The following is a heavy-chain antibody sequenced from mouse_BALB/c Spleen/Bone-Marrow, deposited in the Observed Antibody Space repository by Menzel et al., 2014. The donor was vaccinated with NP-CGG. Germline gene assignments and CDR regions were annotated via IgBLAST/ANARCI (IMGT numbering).Heavy chain of an antibody. CDR3: ARSRITTRYYYAMDY. V-gene: IGHV1-7*01. J-gene: IGHJ4*01. Sequence: VQRVESGAELAKPGASVKMSCKASGYTFTSHWMHWVKQRPGQGLEWIGYINPSTGYTEYNQKFKDKATLTADKSSSTAYMQLSSLTSEDSAVYYCARSRITTRYYYAMDYWGQGTSVTVSS. CDR2: INPSTGYT. D-gene: IGHD2-4*01. CDR1: GYTFTSHW.